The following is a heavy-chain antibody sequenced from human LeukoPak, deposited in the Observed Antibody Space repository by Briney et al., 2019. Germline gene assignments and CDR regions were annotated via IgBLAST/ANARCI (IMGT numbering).Heavy chain of an antibody. Sequence: ASVKVSCKASGYTFTSYDINWVREATGQGLERMGWMNPNSGNTGYAKMFQGRVTMTGNTSISTAYMELSSLRSEDTAVYYCARDASHYDFWSGYLNWFDPWGQGTLVTVSS. CDR1: GYTFTSYD. D-gene: IGHD3-3*01. J-gene: IGHJ5*02. V-gene: IGHV1-8*01. CDR2: MNPNSGNT. CDR3: ARDASHYDFWSGYLNWFDP.